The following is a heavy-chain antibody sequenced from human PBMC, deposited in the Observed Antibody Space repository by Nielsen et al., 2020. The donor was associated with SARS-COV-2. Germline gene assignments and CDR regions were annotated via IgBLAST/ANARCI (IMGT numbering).Heavy chain of an antibody. V-gene: IGHV3-20*04. D-gene: IGHD6-13*01. CDR3: ARETEDYRSSWFDF. CDR1: GFTFDDYA. Sequence: GESLKISCAASGFTFDDYAMHWVRQAPGKGLEWVSGINWNGGSTGYADSVKGRFTISRDNAKNTLYLQMNSLRAADTAVYYCARETEDYRSSWFDFWGQGTLVTVSS. CDR2: INWNGGST. J-gene: IGHJ5*01.